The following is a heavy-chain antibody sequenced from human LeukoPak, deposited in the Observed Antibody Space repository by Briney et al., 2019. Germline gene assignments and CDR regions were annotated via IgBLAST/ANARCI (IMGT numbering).Heavy chain of an antibody. Sequence: EASVKVSCKASGGTFSSDAISWVRQAPGQGLEWMGGIIPIFGTANYAQKFQGRVTITADESTSTAYMELSSLRSEDTAVYYCATCSSTSCYGVPYYFDYWGQGTLVTVSS. CDR1: GGTFSSDA. V-gene: IGHV1-69*13. J-gene: IGHJ4*02. CDR3: ATCSSTSCYGVPYYFDY. CDR2: IIPIFGTA. D-gene: IGHD2-2*01.